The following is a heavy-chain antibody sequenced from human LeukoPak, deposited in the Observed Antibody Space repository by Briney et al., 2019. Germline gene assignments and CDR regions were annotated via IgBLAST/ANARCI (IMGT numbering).Heavy chain of an antibody. CDR3: TSARDGYNIDY. Sequence: GGSLRLSCAASGFTFSSYAMHWVRQASGKGLEWVGRIRSKANSYATAYAASVKGRFTISRDDSKNTAYLQMNSLKTEDTAVYYCTSARDGYNIDYWGQGTLVTVSS. D-gene: IGHD5-24*01. V-gene: IGHV3-73*01. J-gene: IGHJ4*02. CDR2: IRSKANSYAT. CDR1: GFTFSSYA.